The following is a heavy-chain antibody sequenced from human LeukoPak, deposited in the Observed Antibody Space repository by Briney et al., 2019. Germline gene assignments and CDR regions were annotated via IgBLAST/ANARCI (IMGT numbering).Heavy chain of an antibody. Sequence: PGGSLRLSCAASGFTFSSYGMHWVRQAPGKGLEWVAVISYDGSNKYYADSVKGRFTISRDNSKNTLYLQMNSLRSDDTAVYYCARVKTDIVVVVAAPGVNHNWFDPWGQGTLVTVSS. CDR2: ISYDGSNK. D-gene: IGHD2-15*01. CDR3: ARVKTDIVVVVAAPGVNHNWFDP. V-gene: IGHV3-30*03. J-gene: IGHJ5*02. CDR1: GFTFSSYG.